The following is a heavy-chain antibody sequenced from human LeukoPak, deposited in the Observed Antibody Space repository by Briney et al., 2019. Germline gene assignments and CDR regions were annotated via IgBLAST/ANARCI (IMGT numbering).Heavy chain of an antibody. V-gene: IGHV4-39*01. CDR3: ARHIEYNWNNPLYFDY. Sequence: SETLSLTCTVSGGSISSSSYYWGWIRQPPGKGLEWIGSIYYSGSTYYTPSLKSRVTISVDTSKNQFSLKLSSVTAADTAVYYCARHIEYNWNNPLYFDYWGQGTLVTVSS. D-gene: IGHD1/OR15-1a*01. J-gene: IGHJ4*02. CDR1: GGSISSSSYY. CDR2: IYYSGST.